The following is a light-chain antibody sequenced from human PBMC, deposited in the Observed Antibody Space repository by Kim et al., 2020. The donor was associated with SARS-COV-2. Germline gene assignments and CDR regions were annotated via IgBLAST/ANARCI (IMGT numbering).Light chain of an antibody. Sequence: ATQMTQSPTSLSASVGDSVTITCRASQDIRNDLGWYQQKPGKAPKFLVYAASTLQSGVPSRFSGSGSGTDFTLTISSLQPEDFATYYCLQDYNFPWTFGQGTKVDIK. J-gene: IGKJ1*01. CDR2: AAS. CDR3: LQDYNFPWT. CDR1: QDIRND. V-gene: IGKV1-6*01.